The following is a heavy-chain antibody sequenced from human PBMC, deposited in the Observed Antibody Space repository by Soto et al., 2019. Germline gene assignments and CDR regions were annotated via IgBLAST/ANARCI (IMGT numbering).Heavy chain of an antibody. CDR3: ARGCSSNDCYTNYYYYYAMDV. Sequence: QVHLVESGGGVVQPGRSLGLSCAASGFTFSSYAMHWARQAPGKGLEWVAVISYDGRKKDYADSVKGRFTISRDNSNNTVYLQMNGLRAEDTAVYYCARGCSSNDCYTNYYYYYAMDVWGHGTTVTVSS. V-gene: IGHV3-30*04. CDR2: ISYDGRKK. CDR1: GFTFSSYA. J-gene: IGHJ6*02. D-gene: IGHD2-2*02.